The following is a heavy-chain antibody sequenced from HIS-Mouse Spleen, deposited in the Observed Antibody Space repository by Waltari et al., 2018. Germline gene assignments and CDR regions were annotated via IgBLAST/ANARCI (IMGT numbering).Heavy chain of an antibody. CDR2: INPNKGGT. CDR1: GYTFTGYY. J-gene: IGHJ4*02. CDR3: AREEGTGDNFDY. D-gene: IGHD7-27*01. V-gene: IGHV1-2*02. Sequence: QVQLVQSGAEVKKPGASVKVSCKASGYTFTGYYMHWVRQAPGQGLEWMGWINPNKGGTNYEQKFQGRVTMTRDTSISTAYMELSRLRSDDTAVYYCAREEGTGDNFDYWGQGTLVTVSS.